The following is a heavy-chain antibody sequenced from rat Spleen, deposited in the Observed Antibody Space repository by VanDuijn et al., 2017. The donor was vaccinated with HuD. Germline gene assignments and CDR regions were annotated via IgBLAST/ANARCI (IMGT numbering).Heavy chain of an antibody. V-gene: IGHV5-31*01. D-gene: IGHD1-9*01. Sequence: EVQVVESGGGLVQAKESLKISCVASGFTFNNYWMTWIRQAPGKGLEWVASITNTGGSTYYPDSVKGRFTISRDNAKSTLSLQMDSLRSEDTATYYCARRHYGYTDYFDYWGQGVMVTVSS. J-gene: IGHJ2*01. CDR1: GFTFNNYW. CDR3: ARRHYGYTDYFDY. CDR2: ITNTGGST.